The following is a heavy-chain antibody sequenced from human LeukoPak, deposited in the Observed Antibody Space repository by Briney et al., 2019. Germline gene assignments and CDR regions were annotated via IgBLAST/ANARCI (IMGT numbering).Heavy chain of an antibody. J-gene: IGHJ4*02. Sequence: SETLSLTCTVSGGSISSSIYYWGWIRQPPGRGLEWIGSFYYSVSTYYNPSLKSRVTISVDTSKSHFSLKLSSVTAADTAVYYCATKRDSGYGSNYFDYWGQGTLLTVSS. CDR1: GGSISSSIYY. CDR3: ATKRDSGYGSNYFDY. CDR2: FYYSVST. V-gene: IGHV4-39*07. D-gene: IGHD5-12*01.